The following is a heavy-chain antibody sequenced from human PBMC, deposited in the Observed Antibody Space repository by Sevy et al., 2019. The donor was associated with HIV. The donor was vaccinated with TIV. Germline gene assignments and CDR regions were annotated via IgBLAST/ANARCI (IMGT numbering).Heavy chain of an antibody. CDR1: GFIFYTYG. CDR3: ARGNLHWLDP. CDR2: ISYDGSNQ. Sequence: LSLTCAASGFIFYTYGIHWVRQAPGKGLEWVGVISYDGSNQYYGDSVKGRFTISRDNSKNTVYVQMNNLRFEDTAVYYCARGNLHWLDPWGQGTLVTVSS. J-gene: IGHJ5*02. V-gene: IGHV3-33*05.